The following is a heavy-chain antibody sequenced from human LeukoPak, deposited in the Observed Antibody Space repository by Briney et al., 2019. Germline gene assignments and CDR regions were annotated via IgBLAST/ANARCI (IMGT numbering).Heavy chain of an antibody. J-gene: IGHJ4*02. CDR3: ARPYAAAGTGDYFDY. Sequence: GGSLRLSCAASGFTFSSYWMSWVRQAPGKGLEWVANIKQDGSEKYYVDSVKGRFTISRDNSKNTLYLQMNSLRAEDTAVYYCARPYAAAGTGDYFDYWGQGTLVTVSS. V-gene: IGHV3-7*01. CDR2: IKQDGSEK. D-gene: IGHD6-19*01. CDR1: GFTFSSYW.